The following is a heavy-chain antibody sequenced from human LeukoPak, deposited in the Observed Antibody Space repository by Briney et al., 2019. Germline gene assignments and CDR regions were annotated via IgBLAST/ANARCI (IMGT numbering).Heavy chain of an antibody. CDR1: GFTVSSNY. Sequence: GGSLRLSCAASGFTVSSNYMSWVRQAPGKGLEWVSAITGTGGHTYYVASVQGRFAVSRDNSRNTLYLQMSSLRGEDSAIYYCAKVRDTREWYKDAFDVWGQGTRVTVSS. J-gene: IGHJ3*01. CDR3: AKVRDTREWYKDAFDV. D-gene: IGHD3-3*01. CDR2: ITGTGGHT. V-gene: IGHV3-23*01.